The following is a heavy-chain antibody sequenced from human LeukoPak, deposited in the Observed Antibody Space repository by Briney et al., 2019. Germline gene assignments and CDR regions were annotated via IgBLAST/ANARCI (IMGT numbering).Heavy chain of an antibody. Sequence: PSETLSLTCGVSGGSISSTNWWSWVRQPPGQGLEWIGEISLSGVTNYNPSLKRRVTMSLDSSKNHLSLTLTSVTAADTAVYYCARDNHVDYEGAFDYWGQGTLVTVSS. V-gene: IGHV4-4*02. CDR3: ARDNHVDYEGAFDY. CDR1: GGSISSTNW. CDR2: ISLSGVT. J-gene: IGHJ4*02. D-gene: IGHD4-17*01.